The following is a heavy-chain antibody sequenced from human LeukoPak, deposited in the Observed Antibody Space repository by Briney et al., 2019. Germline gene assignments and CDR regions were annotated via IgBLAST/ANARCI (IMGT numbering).Heavy chain of an antibody. CDR3: TRDGKYYSSTSCYGRYYYYYGMDV. V-gene: IGHV3-49*04. CDR2: IRSKAYGGTT. Sequence: GGSLRLSCTASGXTFGDYAMSWVRQAPGKGLEWVAFIRSKAYGGTTEYAASVKGRFTISRDDSKSIAYLQMNSLKTEDTAVYYCTRDGKYYSSTSCYGRYYYYYGMDVWGQGTTVTVSS. J-gene: IGHJ6*02. D-gene: IGHD2-2*01. CDR1: GXTFGDYA.